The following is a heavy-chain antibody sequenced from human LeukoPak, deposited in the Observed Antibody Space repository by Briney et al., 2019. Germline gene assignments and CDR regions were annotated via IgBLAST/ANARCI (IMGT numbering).Heavy chain of an antibody. J-gene: IGHJ5*02. D-gene: IGHD3-22*01. CDR3: ARGLAYYYDTSGARGWLDP. CDR1: GYSFTSYW. CDR2: IYPGDSDT. V-gene: IGHV5-51*01. Sequence: GESLKISCKGSGYSFTSYWIGWVRQMPGKGLEWMGIIYPGDSDTIYSPTFQGQVTISADKSISTAYMQWSCLKASDTAMYYCARGLAYYYDTSGARGWLDPWGQGTLVTVSS.